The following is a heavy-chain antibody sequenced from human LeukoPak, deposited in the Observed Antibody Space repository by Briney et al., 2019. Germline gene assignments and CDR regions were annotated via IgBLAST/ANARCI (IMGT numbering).Heavy chain of an antibody. CDR3: ARAATQIDY. Sequence: GGSLRLSCAASGFTFSSYEMNRVRQAPGKGLEWVSYISSSGSTIYYADSVKGRFTISRDNAKNSLYLQMNSLRAEDTAVYYCARAATQIDYWGQGTLVTVSP. D-gene: IGHD1-26*01. V-gene: IGHV3-48*03. J-gene: IGHJ4*02. CDR1: GFTFSSYE. CDR2: ISSSGSTI.